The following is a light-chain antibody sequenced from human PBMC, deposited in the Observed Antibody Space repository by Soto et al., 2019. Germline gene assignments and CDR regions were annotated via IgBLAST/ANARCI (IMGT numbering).Light chain of an antibody. CDR3: QQSYRFPKT. CDR1: QTVTSY. J-gene: IGKJ1*01. CDR2: AAS. V-gene: IGKV1-39*01. Sequence: DVQMTQSPSSLSASVGDSLTLTCRASQTVTSYLNWYQQKPGKDPKLLIYAASTLQSGVPSRFSGSGSGTEFTLTIISLQPEDFATYYCQQSYRFPKTFGRGTKVEVK.